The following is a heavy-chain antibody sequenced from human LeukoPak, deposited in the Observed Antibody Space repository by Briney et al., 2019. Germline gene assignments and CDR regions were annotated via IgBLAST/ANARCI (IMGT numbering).Heavy chain of an antibody. CDR1: GFTFDDYT. Sequence: GGSLRLSCAASGFTFDDYTMHWVRQPPGKGLEWISLITWDGGTTYYADSVRGRFTISRDNSKNSLFLRMNSLRPEDTALCYCARDRTAEAGNDYYMGVWGNGTTVIVSS. CDR3: ARDRTAEAGNDYYMGV. CDR2: ITWDGGTT. J-gene: IGHJ6*03. V-gene: IGHV3-43*01. D-gene: IGHD6-13*01.